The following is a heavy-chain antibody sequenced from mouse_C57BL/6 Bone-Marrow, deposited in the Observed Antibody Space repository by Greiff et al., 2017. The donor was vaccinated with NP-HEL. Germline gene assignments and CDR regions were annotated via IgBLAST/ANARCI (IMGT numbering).Heavy chain of an antibody. V-gene: IGHV1-64*01. CDR1: GYTFTSYW. CDR2: IHPNSGST. D-gene: IGHD1-1*01. CDR3: ARWGYGSRGL. Sequence: QVQLKQPGAELVKPGASVKLSCKASGYTFTSYWMHWVKQRPGQGLEWIGMIHPNSGSTNYNEKFKSKATLTVDKSSSTAYMQLSSLTSEDSAVYYCARWGYGSRGLWGQGTSVTVSS. J-gene: IGHJ4*01.